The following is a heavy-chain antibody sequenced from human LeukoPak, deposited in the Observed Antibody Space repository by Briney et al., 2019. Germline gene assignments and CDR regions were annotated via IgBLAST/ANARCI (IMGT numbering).Heavy chain of an antibody. CDR3: AREMGVVTAHGIDV. V-gene: IGHV4-39*02. CDR2: IYYSGST. Sequence: SETLSLTCIVSGGSISSISSNIYHWGWIRQPPGKGLEWIGSIYYSGSTYYNPSLKSRVTISVGTSKNQFSLKLSSVTAADTALYYCAREMGVVTAHGIDVWGQGTTVTVSS. D-gene: IGHD4-23*01. CDR1: GGSISSISSNIYH. J-gene: IGHJ6*02.